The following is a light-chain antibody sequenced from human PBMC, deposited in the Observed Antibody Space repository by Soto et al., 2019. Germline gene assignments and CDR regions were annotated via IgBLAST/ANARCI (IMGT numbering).Light chain of an antibody. CDR3: CSYTRSGTLI. CDR2: DVS. CDR1: SGDIGDYNY. Sequence: QSALTQPASGSGSPGQSITISCVGTSGDIGDYNYVSWYQQHPGKVPKVIIYDVSNRPSGVSYRFSVTKSGNTASLTVSGLQAEDEADYYCCSYTRSGTLIFGTGTKLTVL. J-gene: IGLJ1*01. V-gene: IGLV2-14*01.